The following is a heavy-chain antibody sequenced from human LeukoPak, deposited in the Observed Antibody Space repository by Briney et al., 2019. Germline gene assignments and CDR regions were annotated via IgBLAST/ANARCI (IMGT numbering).Heavy chain of an antibody. J-gene: IGHJ3*02. D-gene: IGHD3-3*01. Sequence: ETLSLTCAVYGGSFSGYYWSWVRQAPGKGLEWASSISSSSSYIYYADSVKGRFTISRDNAKNSLYLQMNSLRAEDTAVYYCARGSGLRFLEWLSHSDAFDIWGQGTMVTVSS. CDR1: GGSFSGYY. CDR2: ISSSSSYI. CDR3: ARGSGLRFLEWLSHSDAFDI. V-gene: IGHV3-21*01.